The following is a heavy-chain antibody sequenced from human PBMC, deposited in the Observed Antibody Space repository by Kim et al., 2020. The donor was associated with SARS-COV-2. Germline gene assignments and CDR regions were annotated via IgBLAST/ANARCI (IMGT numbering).Heavy chain of an antibody. CDR2: ISAYNGNT. V-gene: IGHV1-18*01. D-gene: IGHD2-2*01. Sequence: ASVKVSCKASGYTFTSYGISWVRQAPGQGLEWMGWISAYNGNTNYAQKLQGRVTMTTDTSTSTAYMELRSLRSDDTAVYYCARGEIVVVPAASKPPYYYYYGMDVWGQGTTVTVSS. CDR3: ARGEIVVVPAASKPPYYYYYGMDV. CDR1: GYTFTSYG. J-gene: IGHJ6*02.